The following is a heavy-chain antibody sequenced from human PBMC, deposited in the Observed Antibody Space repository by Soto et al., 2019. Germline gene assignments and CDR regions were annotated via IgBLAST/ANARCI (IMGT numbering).Heavy chain of an antibody. J-gene: IGHJ4*02. CDR2: INHCGST. CDR3: ARGRGYSSSSLDY. Sequence: QVQLQQWGAGLLKPSETLSLTCAVYGGSFSGYYWSWIRQPPGKGLEWIGEINHCGSTNYNPSLKCGVTISVHTSKNPFSLKLSSVTAADTAVYYCARGRGYSSSSLDYWGQGTLVTVSS. D-gene: IGHD6-6*01. V-gene: IGHV4-34*01. CDR1: GGSFSGYY.